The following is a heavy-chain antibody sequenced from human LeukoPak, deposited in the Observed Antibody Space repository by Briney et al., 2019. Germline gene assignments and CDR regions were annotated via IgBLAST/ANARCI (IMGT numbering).Heavy chain of an antibody. V-gene: IGHV4-34*12. Sequence: SETLSLTCAVYGGSFSDYYWIWIRQPPGKGLEWIGEIFHGGSPNCDPSLKSRVTTSVDTSKNQFSLKLTSVTAADTAMYYCARNQGIPAVDNWFDPWAREPWSPSPQ. J-gene: IGHJ5*02. D-gene: IGHD6-13*01. CDR3: ARNQGIPAVDNWFDP. CDR2: IFHGGSP. CDR1: GGSFSDYY.